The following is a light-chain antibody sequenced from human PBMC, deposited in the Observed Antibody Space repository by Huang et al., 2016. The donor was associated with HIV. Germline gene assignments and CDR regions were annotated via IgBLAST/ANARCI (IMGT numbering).Light chain of an antibody. J-gene: IGKJ4*01. Sequence: SVITQSSDSLTGHLGGRVTLNCKSSQSVLYSSNSNNYLAWYQQTPGQTPKLLIYWASTRECGVPDRFTGSGSRTYFTLTSSSLQAEDVAVYYCQQYYRTPLTFGGGTKVEIK. CDR1: QSVLYSSNSNNY. V-gene: IGKV4-1*01. CDR2: WAS. CDR3: QQYYRTPLT.